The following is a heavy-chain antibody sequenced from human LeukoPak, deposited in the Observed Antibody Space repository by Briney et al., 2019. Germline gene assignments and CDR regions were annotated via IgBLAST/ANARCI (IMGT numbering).Heavy chain of an antibody. CDR2: IYYGGST. V-gene: IGHV4-59*01. CDR3: ARGSRLDWYFDR. Sequence: SETLSLTCAVSGDSITSYYWSWIRQTPGKGLGWIAYIYYGGSTNYNPSLKSRVTISVDTSKNQFSVKLTSVTAADTAVYYCARGSRLDWYFDRWGRGTLVTASS. CDR1: GDSITSYY. J-gene: IGHJ2*01.